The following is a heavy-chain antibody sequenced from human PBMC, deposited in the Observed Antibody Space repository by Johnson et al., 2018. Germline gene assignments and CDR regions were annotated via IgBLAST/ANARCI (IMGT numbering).Heavy chain of an antibody. D-gene: IGHD2-2*02. CDR1: GFTFSSYG. V-gene: IGHV3-23*04. CDR2: ISGGGGT. CDR3: AKDRRGCTTTIWYIRGEMDV. Sequence: EVQLVESGGGLVQPGGSXRLSCAASGFTFSSYGMTWVRQAPGKGLEWVSGISGGGGTYYADSVKGRFTISRDNSKNTPSLQMNGLRVEDTAVYYCAKDRRGCTTTIWYIRGEMDVWGKGTTVTVSS. J-gene: IGHJ6*04.